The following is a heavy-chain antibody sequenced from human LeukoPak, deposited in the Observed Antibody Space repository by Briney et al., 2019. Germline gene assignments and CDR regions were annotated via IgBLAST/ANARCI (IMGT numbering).Heavy chain of an antibody. D-gene: IGHD2-21*01. V-gene: IGHV3-21*01. CDR2: INNDGSYI. J-gene: IGHJ4*02. CDR3: ARESLSPRAYCGGDCYSNY. Sequence: EGSLRLSCAASGFIFSNSAMNWVRQAPGKGREWVSSINNDGSYIYYADSVKGRFTISRDNAKNSLYLQMNSLRAEDTAVYYCARESLSPRAYCGGDCYSNYWGQGTLVTVSS. CDR1: GFIFSNSA.